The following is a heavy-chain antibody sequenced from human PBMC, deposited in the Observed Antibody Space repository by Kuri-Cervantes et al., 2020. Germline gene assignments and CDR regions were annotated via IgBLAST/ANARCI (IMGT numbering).Heavy chain of an antibody. J-gene: IGHJ5*02. D-gene: IGHD3-10*01. CDR2: IYYSGST. V-gene: IGHV4-59*12. Sequence: SETLSLTCTVSGGSISSYYWSWIRQPPGKGLEWIGYIYYSGSTNYNPSLKSRVTISVDTSKNQFSLKLSSVTAADTAVYYCARNNYYGSGSYYNRPWFDPWGQGTLVTVSS. CDR1: GGSISSYY. CDR3: ARNNYYGSGSYYNRPWFDP.